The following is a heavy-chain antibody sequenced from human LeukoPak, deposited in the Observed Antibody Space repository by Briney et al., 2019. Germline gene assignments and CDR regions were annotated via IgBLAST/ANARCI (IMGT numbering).Heavy chain of an antibody. J-gene: IGHJ5*02. CDR1: GYTFTGYY. V-gene: IGHV1-2*02. D-gene: IGHD3-10*01. CDR3: ARDLAEDYYGDYWFDP. CDR2: INPNSGGT. Sequence: ASVKVSCKASGYTFTGYYMHWVRQAPGQGLEWTGWINPNSGGTNYAQKFQGRVTMTRDTSISTAYMELSRLRSDDTAVYYCARDLAEDYYGDYWFDPWGQGTLVTVSS.